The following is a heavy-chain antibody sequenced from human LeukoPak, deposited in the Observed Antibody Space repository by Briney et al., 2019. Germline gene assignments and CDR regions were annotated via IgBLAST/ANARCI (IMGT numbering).Heavy chain of an antibody. J-gene: IGHJ4*02. V-gene: IGHV3-33*05. CDR2: ISYDGSNK. CDR3: ARDLSSCFDY. CDR1: GFTFSAYG. D-gene: IGHD6-13*01. Sequence: PGGSLRLSCAASGFTFSAYGMHWVRQAPGKGLEWVALISYDGSNKYYADSVKGRFTISRDNSKNTLYLQMNSLRAEDTAVYHCARDLSSCFDYWGQGTLVTVSS.